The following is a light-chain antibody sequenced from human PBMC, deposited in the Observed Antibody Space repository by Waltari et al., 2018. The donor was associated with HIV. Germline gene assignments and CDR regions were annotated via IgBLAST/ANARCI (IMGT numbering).Light chain of an antibody. V-gene: IGKV3-15*01. Sequence: DIVMTQSPATLSVSPGERATLSCRASQSVTNNLAWYQQKPGRAPRPLIFSASARASGVPARFSASGSGTEFTLTISSLQPEDSAVYYCQQYNARPPLTFGQGTRVEIK. CDR3: QQYNARPPLT. CDR2: SAS. J-gene: IGKJ5*01. CDR1: QSVTNN.